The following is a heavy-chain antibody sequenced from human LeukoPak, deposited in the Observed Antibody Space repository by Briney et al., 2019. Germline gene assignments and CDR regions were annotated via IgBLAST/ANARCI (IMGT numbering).Heavy chain of an antibody. Sequence: GGSLRLFCAASGFTFSSYEMNWVRQAPGKGLEWVSYISSSGSTIYYADSVKGRFTISRDNAKNSLYLQMNSLRAEDTAVYYCARSEGEYQLPENYFDYWGQGTLVTVSS. CDR2: ISSSGSTI. CDR1: GFTFSSYE. D-gene: IGHD2-2*01. J-gene: IGHJ4*02. V-gene: IGHV3-48*03. CDR3: ARSEGEYQLPENYFDY.